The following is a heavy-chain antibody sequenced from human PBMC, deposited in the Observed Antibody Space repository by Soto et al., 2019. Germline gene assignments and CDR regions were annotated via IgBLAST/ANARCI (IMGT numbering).Heavy chain of an antibody. V-gene: IGHV3-15*01. CDR1: GFTFSNAW. J-gene: IGHJ4*02. D-gene: IGHD2-8*01. Sequence: GGSLRLSCAASGFTFSNAWMSWVRQAPGKGLEWVGRIKSKTDGGTTDYAAPVKGRFTISRDDSKNTLYLQMNSLKTEDTAVYYCTTRLSYCTNGVCYSFDYWAREPWSPSPQ. CDR2: IKSKTDGGTT. CDR3: TTRLSYCTNGVCYSFDY.